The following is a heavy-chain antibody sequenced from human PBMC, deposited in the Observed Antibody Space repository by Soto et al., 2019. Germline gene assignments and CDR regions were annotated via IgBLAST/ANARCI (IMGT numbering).Heavy chain of an antibody. Sequence: ASVKVCCKAYGYPFTGHYIHWVRQAPGQGLEWIGWINPNSGGTNYAQKFQVRVTMTRDTSISTAYMELSRLRSDDTAVYYCARVFGVVTAIDYWGQGTLVTVSS. V-gene: IGHV1-2*02. CDR3: ARVFGVVTAIDY. CDR1: GYPFTGHY. CDR2: INPNSGGT. J-gene: IGHJ4*02. D-gene: IGHD3-3*01.